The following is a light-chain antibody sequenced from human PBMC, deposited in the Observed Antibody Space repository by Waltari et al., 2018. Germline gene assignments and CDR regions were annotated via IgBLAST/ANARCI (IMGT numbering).Light chain of an antibody. CDR3: LQHNSYPYS. CDR1: QGISSY. V-gene: IGKV1-17*01. CDR2: AAT. J-gene: IGKJ2*03. Sequence: DIQMTQSPSSLSASVGDTVTITCRASQGISSYLNWFQQKPGKAPKLLIYAATTLQSGVPSRFSGSGSGTEFTLPISSLQPEDFAAYYCLQHNSYPYSFGQGTKVEIK.